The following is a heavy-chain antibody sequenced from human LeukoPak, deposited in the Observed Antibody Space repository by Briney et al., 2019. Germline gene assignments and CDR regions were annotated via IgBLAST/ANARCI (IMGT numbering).Heavy chain of an antibody. D-gene: IGHD1-26*01. Sequence: SETLSLTCTISGGSISNYYWSWIRQPPGKGLEWIGNIYYSGNTNYNPSLKSRVTISVDTSKNQFSLKLSSVTAADTAVYYCARVVLVGATGNFDYWGQGTLVTVSS. V-gene: IGHV4-59*12. J-gene: IGHJ4*02. CDR2: IYYSGNT. CDR3: ARVVLVGATGNFDY. CDR1: GGSISNYY.